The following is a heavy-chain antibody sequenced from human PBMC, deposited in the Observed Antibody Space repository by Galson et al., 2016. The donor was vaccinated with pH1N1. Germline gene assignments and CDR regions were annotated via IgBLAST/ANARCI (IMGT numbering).Heavy chain of an antibody. Sequence: SVKVSCKASGYTFTSYGISWVRQAPGQGLEWMGWISAYTGNTNCAQKLQDRVTMTTDKSTSTAYTELSRLTSDDTAFYYCTRVGRLRSDFDPWGQGTLVTVSS. CDR2: ISAYTGNT. CDR3: TRVGRLRSDFDP. V-gene: IGHV1-18*01. CDR1: GYTFTSYG. D-gene: IGHD3-16*01. J-gene: IGHJ5*02.